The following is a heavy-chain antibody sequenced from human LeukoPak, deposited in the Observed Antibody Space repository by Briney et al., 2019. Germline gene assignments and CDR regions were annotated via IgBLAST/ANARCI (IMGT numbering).Heavy chain of an antibody. Sequence: GGSLRLSCAASGFTFSSDAMNWVRQRPGKGLEWVSGVNWNSGNIAYADSVKGRFTISRDNAKNSLYLQMNSLRAEDTALYYCAKDTDYDTSGGSLDYWGQGALVTVSS. CDR3: AKDTDYDTSGGSLDY. CDR1: GFTFSSDA. D-gene: IGHD3-22*01. J-gene: IGHJ4*02. V-gene: IGHV3-9*01. CDR2: VNWNSGNI.